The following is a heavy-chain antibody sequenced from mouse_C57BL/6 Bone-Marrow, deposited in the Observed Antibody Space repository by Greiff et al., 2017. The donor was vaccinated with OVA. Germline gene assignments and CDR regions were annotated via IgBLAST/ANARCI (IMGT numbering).Heavy chain of an antibody. CDR3: TRWGTTVVATRSDY. J-gene: IGHJ2*01. Sequence: QVQLKESGAELVRPGASVTLSCKASGYTFTDYEMHWVKQTPVHGLEWIGAIDPETGGTAYNQKFKGKAILTADKSSSTAYMELRSLTSEDSAVYYCTRWGTTVVATRSDYWGQGTTLTVSS. D-gene: IGHD1-1*01. CDR2: IDPETGGT. CDR1: GYTFTDYE. V-gene: IGHV1-15*01.